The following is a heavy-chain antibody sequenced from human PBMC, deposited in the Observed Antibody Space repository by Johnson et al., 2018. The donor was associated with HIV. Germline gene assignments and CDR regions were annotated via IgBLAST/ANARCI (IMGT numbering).Heavy chain of an antibody. CDR3: ARDQHDSYGGWWYGAFDI. V-gene: IGHV3-20*04. CDR2: INWNGGST. J-gene: IGHJ3*02. D-gene: IGHD5-18*01. CDR1: GFTFDDYG. Sequence: VQLVESGGGVVQPGRSLRLSCAASGFTFDDYGMSWVRQAPGKGLEWVSGINWNGGSTGYADSVKGRFTISRDNAKNSLYLQMNSLRAEDTALYYCARDQHDSYGGWWYGAFDIWGQGTMVTVSS.